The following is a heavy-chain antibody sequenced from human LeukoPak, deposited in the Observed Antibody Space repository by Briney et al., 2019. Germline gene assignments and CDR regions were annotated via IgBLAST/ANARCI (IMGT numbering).Heavy chain of an antibody. CDR2: IKQDGSEK. D-gene: IGHD2-2*01. CDR1: GFTFSTYW. J-gene: IGHJ4*02. CDR3: AREPIVVVPAATFFDY. Sequence: GGSLRLSCAASGFTFSTYWMSWVRQAPGKGLEWVVNIKQDGSEKYYVDSVKGRFTISRDNAKNSLYLQMNSLRAEDTAVYYCAREPIVVVPAATFFDYWGQGTLVTVSS. V-gene: IGHV3-7*01.